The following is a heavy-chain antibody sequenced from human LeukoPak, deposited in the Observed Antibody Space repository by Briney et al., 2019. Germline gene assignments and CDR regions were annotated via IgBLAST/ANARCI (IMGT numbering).Heavy chain of an antibody. Sequence: ASVKVSCKASGYTFTGYYMHWVRQAPGQGLEWMGWINPNSGGTNYAQKFQGRVTMTRDTSISTAYMELSRLRSDDTAMYYCARVRVTYYYDSSGPPDAFDIWGQGTMVTVSS. J-gene: IGHJ3*02. V-gene: IGHV1-2*02. D-gene: IGHD3-22*01. CDR1: GYTFTGYY. CDR2: INPNSGGT. CDR3: ARVRVTYYYDSSGPPDAFDI.